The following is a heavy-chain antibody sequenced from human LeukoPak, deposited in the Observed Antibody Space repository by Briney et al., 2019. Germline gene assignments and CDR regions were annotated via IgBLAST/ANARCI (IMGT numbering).Heavy chain of an antibody. J-gene: IGHJ4*02. CDR1: GYTFTGYY. CDR2: IIPILGIA. Sequence: EASVKVSCKASGYTFTGYYMHWVRQAPGQGLEWMGRIIPILGIANYAQKFQGRVAITADKSTSTAYMELSSLRSEDTAVYYCARVVAGRLDYWGQGTLVTVSS. D-gene: IGHD6-19*01. V-gene: IGHV1-69*04. CDR3: ARVVAGRLDY.